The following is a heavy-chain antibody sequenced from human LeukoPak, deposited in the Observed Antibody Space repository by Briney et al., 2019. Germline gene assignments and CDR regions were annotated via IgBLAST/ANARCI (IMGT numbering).Heavy chain of an antibody. V-gene: IGHV1-2*02. CDR1: GYTFTGSY. J-gene: IGHJ4*02. CDR2: INPNSGGT. CDR3: ARVRYEYSSSFSYFDY. D-gene: IGHD6-6*01. Sequence: ASVKVSCKASGYTFTGSYMHWVRQAPGQGLEWMGWINPNSGGTNYAQKFQGRVTMTRDTSTSTASMELSRLRSDDTAVYYCARVRYEYSSSFSYFDYWGQGTLVTVSS.